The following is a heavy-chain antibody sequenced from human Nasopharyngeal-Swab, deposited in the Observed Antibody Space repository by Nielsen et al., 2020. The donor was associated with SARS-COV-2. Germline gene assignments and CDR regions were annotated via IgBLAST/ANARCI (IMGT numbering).Heavy chain of an antibody. CDR3: ATGYMFLMDV. CDR1: GFTFSSYA. CDR2: ISTNGGST. J-gene: IGHJ6*02. Sequence: GESLKISCAASGFTFSSYAMHWVRQAPGKGLEYVSAISTNGGSTYYADSVKGRFTISRDNSKNTLYLQMGSLRAEDMAVYYCATGYMFLMDVWGQGTTVTVSS. D-gene: IGHD6-13*01. V-gene: IGHV3-64*02.